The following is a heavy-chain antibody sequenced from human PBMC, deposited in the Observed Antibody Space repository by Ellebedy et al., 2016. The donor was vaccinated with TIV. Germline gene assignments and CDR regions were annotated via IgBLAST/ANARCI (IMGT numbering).Heavy chain of an antibody. CDR2: IRGSGGST. Sequence: GESLKISCAASGFTFSSYAMSWVRQAPGKGLEWVSAIRGSGGSTYYADSVKGRFTISRDNSKNTLYLQMNSLRAEDTAVYYCAKIATTVTTNWFDPWGQGTLVTVSS. V-gene: IGHV3-23*01. CDR3: AKIATTVTTNWFDP. J-gene: IGHJ5*02. D-gene: IGHD4-17*01. CDR1: GFTFSSYA.